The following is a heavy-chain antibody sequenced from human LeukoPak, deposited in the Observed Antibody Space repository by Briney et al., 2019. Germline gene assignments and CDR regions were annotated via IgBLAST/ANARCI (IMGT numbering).Heavy chain of an antibody. D-gene: IGHD1-26*01. Sequence: HPGGSLRLSCATSGFTFSSRDMNWVRQAPGKGLEWISYIAISDTATLYADSVRGRFTISRDNAKNSMYLQMNSLRAEDTAVYYCARDRLTSGSYFFDYWGQGTLVTVSS. CDR3: ARDRLTSGSYFFDY. CDR2: IAISDTAT. J-gene: IGHJ4*02. CDR1: GFTFSSRD. V-gene: IGHV3-48*01.